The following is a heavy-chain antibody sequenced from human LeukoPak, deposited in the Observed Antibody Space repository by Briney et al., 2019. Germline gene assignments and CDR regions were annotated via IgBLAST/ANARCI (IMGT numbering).Heavy chain of an antibody. CDR2: IYYSGST. Sequence: SETLSLTCTVSGGSISSYYWSWIRQPPGEGLGWIGYIYYSGSTNYNPSLKSRVAISVDTSKNQFSLKLSSATAADTAVYYCARAHAPAHFDYWGQGTLVTVSS. CDR3: ARAHAPAHFDY. CDR1: GGSISSYY. V-gene: IGHV4-59*08. D-gene: IGHD2-8*01. J-gene: IGHJ4*02.